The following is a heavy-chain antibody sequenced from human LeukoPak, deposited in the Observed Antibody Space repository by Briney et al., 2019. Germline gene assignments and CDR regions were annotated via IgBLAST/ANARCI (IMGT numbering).Heavy chain of an antibody. V-gene: IGHV4-38-2*01. CDR2: IYHSGST. D-gene: IGHD3-3*01. CDR3: ARQLPPYYDFWSGYYAPYYYYYMDV. J-gene: IGHJ6*03. CDR1: GYSISSGYY. Sequence: SETLSLTCAVSGYSISSGYYWGWIRQPPEKGLEWIGSIYHSGSTYYNPSLKSRVTISVDTSKNQFSLKLSSVTAADTAVYYCARQLPPYYDFWSGYYAPYYYYYMDVWGKGTTVTVSS.